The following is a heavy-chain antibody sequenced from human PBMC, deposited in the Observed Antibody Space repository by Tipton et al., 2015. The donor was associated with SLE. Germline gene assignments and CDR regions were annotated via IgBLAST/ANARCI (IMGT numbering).Heavy chain of an antibody. CDR1: GFTFTSYG. CDR2: ISNSDDTT. J-gene: IGHJ3*02. Sequence: SLRLSCAASGFTFTSYGMHWVRQAPGKGLEWVSTISNSDDTTYYADSVKGRFTISRDNSKNTLYLQMNSLRVDDTAVYYCAKGPGSFDIWGQGTLVTVSS. CDR3: AKGPGSFDI. V-gene: IGHV3-23*01.